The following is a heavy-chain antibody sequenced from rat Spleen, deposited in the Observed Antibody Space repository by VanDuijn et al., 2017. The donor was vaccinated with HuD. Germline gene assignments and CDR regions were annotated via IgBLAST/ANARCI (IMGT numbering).Heavy chain of an antibody. CDR3: GRHAGYYSGDYVLDA. CDR1: GFNFNDYW. J-gene: IGHJ4*01. Sequence: EVKLVESGGGLVQPGRSLKLSCAASGFNFNDYWMGWVRQAPGKGLEWIGEINQDSSTIKYSPSLKDKVTISRDNAQNTLNLQMSKLGSEDTATYYCGRHAGYYSGDYVLDAWGQGASVTVSS. V-gene: IGHV4-2*01. CDR2: INQDSSTI. D-gene: IGHD1-1*01.